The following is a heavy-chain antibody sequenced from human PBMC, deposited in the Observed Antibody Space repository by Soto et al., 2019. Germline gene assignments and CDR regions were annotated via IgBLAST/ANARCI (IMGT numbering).Heavy chain of an antibody. CDR3: ARVRGIAAAGTYYYYGMDV. V-gene: IGHV3-21*01. D-gene: IGHD6-13*01. J-gene: IGHJ6*02. CDR1: GFTFSSYS. CDR2: ISSSSSYI. Sequence: GSLRLSCAASGFTFSSYSMNWVRQAPGKGLEWVSSISSSSSYIYYADAVKGRFTISRDNAKNSLYLQMNSLRAEDTAVYYCARVRGIAAAGTYYYYGMDVWGQGTTVTVS.